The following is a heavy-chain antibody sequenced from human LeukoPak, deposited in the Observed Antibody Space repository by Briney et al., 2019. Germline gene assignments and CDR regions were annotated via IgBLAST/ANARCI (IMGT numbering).Heavy chain of an antibody. CDR2: TSGDGGTT. CDR3: AKDMVWGWYFDL. CDR1: GFAFADYA. J-gene: IGHJ2*01. V-gene: IGHV3-43*02. D-gene: IGHD7-27*01. Sequence: PGGSLRLSCAASGFAFADYAIHCVRQGPGGGLEWVPLTSGDGGTTYYADSVKGRFTISRDNSKNSLFLQMNSLRTEDTALYYCAKDMVWGWYFDLWGRGTLVTVSS.